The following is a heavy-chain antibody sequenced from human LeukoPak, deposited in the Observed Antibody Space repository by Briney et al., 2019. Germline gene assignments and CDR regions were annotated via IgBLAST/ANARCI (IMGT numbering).Heavy chain of an antibody. V-gene: IGHV4-38-2*01. D-gene: IGHD3-9*01. J-gene: IGHJ4*02. Sequence: TSETLSPTCAVSGYSISSGYYWGWIRQPPGKGPESIGSIYHSGSTYYSPSLKSRVTISVDTSKNQFSLKLSSVTAADTAVYYCASSGGVLRYFDWLHTNFDYWGQGTLVTVSS. CDR1: GYSISSGYY. CDR3: ASSGGVLRYFDWLHTNFDY. CDR2: IYHSGST.